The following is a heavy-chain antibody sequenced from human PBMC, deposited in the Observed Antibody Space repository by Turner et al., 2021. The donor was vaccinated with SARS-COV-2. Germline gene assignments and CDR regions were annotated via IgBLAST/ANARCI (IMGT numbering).Heavy chain of an antibody. CDR2: IHYIGTT. CDR3: ARRGRAYRFSFDY. D-gene: IGHD2-15*01. V-gene: IGHV4-39*01. Sequence: QRPLQESGPRPVKPSGTLSLACTVSGGSVRSSDHYCDVIRQPPGKGGDWTGSIHYIGTTYYNPSLKRRVTISVDTSKNQFSLNLTTVTAADTAVYFCARRGRAYRFSFDYWGQGRLVTVSS. CDR1: GGSVRSSDHY. J-gene: IGHJ4*02.